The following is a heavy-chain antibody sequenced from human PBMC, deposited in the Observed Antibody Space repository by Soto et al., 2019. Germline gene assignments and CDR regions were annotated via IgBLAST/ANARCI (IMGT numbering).Heavy chain of an antibody. V-gene: IGHV1-2*04. D-gene: IGHD6-13*01. CDR1: GYTFTGYY. CDR3: ARPRSSSRNYYGMDV. CDR2: INPNSGGT. J-gene: IGHJ6*02. Sequence: ASVKVSCKASGYTFTGYYMHWVRQAPGQGLEWMGWINPNSGGTNYAQKFQGWVTITRDKSISTAYLQWNSLKASDTAMYYCARPRSSSRNYYGMDVWGQGTTVTVSS.